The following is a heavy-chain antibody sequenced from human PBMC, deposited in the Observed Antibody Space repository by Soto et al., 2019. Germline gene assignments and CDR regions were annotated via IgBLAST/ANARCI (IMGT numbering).Heavy chain of an antibody. J-gene: IGHJ4*02. D-gene: IGHD1-1*01. Sequence: SETLSLTCTVSGGSFSGYFWTWIRQPPGKGLEWLAEINHSGITNYNPSVESRVSMSVDTSKNQFSLRLYSVTAADTAVYYCVRGPYNYNSRYFDYWGQGTLVTVS. CDR2: INHSGIT. V-gene: IGHV4-34*01. CDR1: GGSFSGYF. CDR3: VRGPYNYNSRYFDY.